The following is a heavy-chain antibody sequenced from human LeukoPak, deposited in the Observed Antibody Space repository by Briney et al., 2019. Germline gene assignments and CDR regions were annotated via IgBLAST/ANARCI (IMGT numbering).Heavy chain of an antibody. CDR2: IWYDGSNK. J-gene: IGHJ6*04. CDR1: GFTFSSYG. CDR3: ASGITMVRGPTDYYGMDV. D-gene: IGHD3-10*01. V-gene: IGHV3-33*01. Sequence: GGSLRLSCAASGFTFSSYGMHWVRQAPGKGLEWVAVIWYDGSNKYYADSEKGRFTISRDNSKNTLYLQMNSLRAEDTAVYYCASGITMVRGPTDYYGMDVWGKGTTVTVSS.